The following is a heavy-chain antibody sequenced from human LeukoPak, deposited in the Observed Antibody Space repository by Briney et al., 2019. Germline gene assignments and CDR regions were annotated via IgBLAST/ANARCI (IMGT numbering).Heavy chain of an antibody. V-gene: IGHV3-30-3*01. D-gene: IGHD3-22*01. CDR2: ISYDGSNK. CDR1: GFTFSSYA. CDR3: ARDRANYYDSSGPPQLPYYYYYGMDV. J-gene: IGHJ6*02. Sequence: PGRSLRLSCAASGFTFSSYAMHWVRQAPGKGLEWVTVISYDGSNKYYADSVKGRFTISRDNSKNTLYLQMNSLRAEDTAVYYCARDRANYYDSSGPPQLPYYYYYGMDVWGQGTTVTVSS.